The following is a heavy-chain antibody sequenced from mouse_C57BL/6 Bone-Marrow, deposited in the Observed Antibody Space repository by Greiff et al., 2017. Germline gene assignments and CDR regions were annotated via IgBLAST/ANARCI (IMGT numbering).Heavy chain of an antibody. J-gene: IGHJ3*01. CDR3: ASGRLRRRFTY. CDR2: IYPGDGDT. Sequence: QVQLQQSGAELVKPGASVKISCKASGYAFRSYWMTWVKQRPGKGLEWIGQIYPGDGDTNYNGKFKGKATLTADKSSSTAYMQLSSLTSEDSAVYFCASGRLRRRFTYWGQGTLVTVSA. D-gene: IGHD2-4*01. V-gene: IGHV1-80*01. CDR1: GYAFRSYW.